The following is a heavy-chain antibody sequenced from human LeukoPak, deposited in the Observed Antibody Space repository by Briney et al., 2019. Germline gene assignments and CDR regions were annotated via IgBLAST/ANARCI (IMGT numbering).Heavy chain of an antibody. CDR3: ARDSHSGFE. J-gene: IGHJ4*02. CDR2: IDNREST. CDR1: GGSFNFYF. D-gene: IGHD3-10*01. V-gene: IGHV4-34*01. Sequence: SETLSLTCGVSGGSFNFYFWHWIRQAPGKGLERIGDIDNRESTQHNPSLRSRVTISIDTSKNHFSLKLTSVTAADTAVYFCARDSHSGFEWGQGALVTVSS.